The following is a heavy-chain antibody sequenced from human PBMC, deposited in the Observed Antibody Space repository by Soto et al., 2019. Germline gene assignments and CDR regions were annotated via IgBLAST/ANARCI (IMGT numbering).Heavy chain of an antibody. J-gene: IGHJ4*02. V-gene: IGHV1-69*13. Sequence: SVKVSCKASGGTFSSYAISWVRQAPGQGLEWMGGIIPIFGTANYAQKFQGRVTITADESTRTAYMELSSLRSEDTAVYYCAIIVEMARIPIDYWGQGTLVTVSS. D-gene: IGHD3-22*01. CDR2: IIPIFGTA. CDR1: GGTFSSYA. CDR3: AIIVEMARIPIDY.